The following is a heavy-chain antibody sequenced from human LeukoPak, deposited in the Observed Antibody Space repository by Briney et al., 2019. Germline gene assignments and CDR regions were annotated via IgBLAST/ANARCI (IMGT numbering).Heavy chain of an antibody. V-gene: IGHV3-21*01. D-gene: IGHD3-16*01. Sequence: GGSLRLSCAASGFTFSNYNMNWVRQAPGKGLEWVSSISSTSSYIHYADSMKGRFTISRDNAKNSLYLQMNSLRAEDTAVYYCAKDRTFYDYVWGSYGPDYGDYYFDYWGQGTLVTVSS. J-gene: IGHJ4*02. CDR1: GFTFSNYN. CDR3: AKDRTFYDYVWGSYGPDYGDYYFDY. CDR2: ISSTSSYI.